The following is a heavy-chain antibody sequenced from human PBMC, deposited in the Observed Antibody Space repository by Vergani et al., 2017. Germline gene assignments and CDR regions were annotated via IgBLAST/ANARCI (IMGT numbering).Heavy chain of an antibody. CDR2: IRSKAYGGTT. Sequence: EVQLVESGGGLVQPGRSLRLSCTASGFTFGDYAMSWVRQAPGKGLEWVGFIRSKAYGGTTEYAASVKGRFTISRDDSKSIAYLQMNSLRAEDTAVYYCARQYGSGRIDYWGQGTLVTASS. V-gene: IGHV3-49*04. D-gene: IGHD3-10*01. CDR3: ARQYGSGRIDY. J-gene: IGHJ4*02. CDR1: GFTFGDYA.